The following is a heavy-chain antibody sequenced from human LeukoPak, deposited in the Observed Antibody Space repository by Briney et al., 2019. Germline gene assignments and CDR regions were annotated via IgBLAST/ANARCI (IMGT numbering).Heavy chain of an antibody. J-gene: IGHJ6*03. CDR2: IYSGGST. V-gene: IGHV3-53*01. CDR1: GFTFSSYG. CDR3: AGGLARMDV. Sequence: GGSLRLSCAASGFTFSSYGMHWVRQAPGKGLEWVSVIYSGGSTYYADSVKGRFTISRDNSNNTLYLQMNSLRAEDTAVYYCAGGLARMDVWGKGTTVTISS.